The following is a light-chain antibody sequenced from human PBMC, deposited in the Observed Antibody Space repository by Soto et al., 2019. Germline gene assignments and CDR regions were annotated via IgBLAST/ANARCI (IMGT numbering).Light chain of an antibody. Sequence: EIVMTQSPATLSVSPGERATLTCRASQSVGSNLAWYQQKHGQAPRLLIYGASTRATGISARFSGSGSGTEFTLTISSLQSEDFAIYFCQQSNNWPPDRTFGQGTKVEIK. J-gene: IGKJ1*01. CDR1: QSVGSN. CDR2: GAS. V-gene: IGKV3-15*01. CDR3: QQSNNWPPDRT.